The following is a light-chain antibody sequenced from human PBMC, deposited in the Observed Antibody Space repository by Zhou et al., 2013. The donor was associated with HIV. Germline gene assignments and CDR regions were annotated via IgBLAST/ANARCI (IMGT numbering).Light chain of an antibody. Sequence: EIVMTQTPLSLSVTPGQPASMSCKSSQSLLHSDGKTYLYWLLQKPGQSPQLLISEVSNRLSGVPDKFSGSGLGTDFTLKISRVEAEDVGVYYCMQGLQDLRTFGQGTKVEI. V-gene: IGKV2-29*03. J-gene: IGKJ1*01. CDR2: EVS. CDR1: QSLLHSDGKTY. CDR3: MQGLQDLRT.